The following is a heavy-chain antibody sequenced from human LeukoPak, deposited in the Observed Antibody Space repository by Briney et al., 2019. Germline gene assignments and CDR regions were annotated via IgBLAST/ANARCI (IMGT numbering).Heavy chain of an antibody. D-gene: IGHD6-13*01. CDR3: ARTSGSRYAYDDY. J-gene: IGHJ4*02. V-gene: IGHV4-39*01. CDR2: IFYVGDT. CDR1: GGSISSISYY. Sequence: SETLSLTCTVSGGSISSISYYWGWVRQPPGKGLEYIGTIFYVGDTYYNPSPESRLTISVDTSKNQFSLKLRSVTAADSAVYYCARTSGSRYAYDDYWGQGNLVTVSS.